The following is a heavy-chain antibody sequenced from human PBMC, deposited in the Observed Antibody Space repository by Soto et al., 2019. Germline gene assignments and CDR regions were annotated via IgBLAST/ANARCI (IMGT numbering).Heavy chain of an antibody. Sequence: QVQLVQSGAEVKKPGSSVRVSCKTSGGTFSSYAISWVRQAPGQGPEWMGGIIPIFATANYAQKFQGRVTITADESTSTAYMELSSLRSEDTAVYYCAGSLRWYYFDYWGQGTLVTVSS. J-gene: IGHJ4*02. CDR1: GGTFSSYA. CDR2: IIPIFATA. CDR3: AGSLRWYYFDY. D-gene: IGHD4-17*01. V-gene: IGHV1-69*01.